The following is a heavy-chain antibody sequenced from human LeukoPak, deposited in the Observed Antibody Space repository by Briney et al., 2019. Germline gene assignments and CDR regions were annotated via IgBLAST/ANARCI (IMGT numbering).Heavy chain of an antibody. D-gene: IGHD3-10*01. Sequence: GGSLRLSCTGYGFTFGDHAMSWVRQAPGKGLEWVGFIRSRAYGGTTEYAASVKGRFTISRDDSKGIAYLEMNSLETEDTALYYCARGPILLWIHNGMDVWGQGTTVIVSS. CDR3: ARGPILLWIHNGMDV. CDR1: GFTFGDHA. J-gene: IGHJ6*02. CDR2: IRSRAYGGTT. V-gene: IGHV3-49*04.